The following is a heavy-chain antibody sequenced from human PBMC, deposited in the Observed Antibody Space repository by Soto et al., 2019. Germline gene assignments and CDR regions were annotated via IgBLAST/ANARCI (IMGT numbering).Heavy chain of an antibody. Sequence: QLQLQESGPGLVKPSETLSLTCTVSGGSISSSSYYWGWIRQPPGKGLEWIGSIYYSGSTYYNPSLKSRVTLSVDTSKSQFSLKLSSVTAADTAVYYCARDRLWFGELSSGMDVWGQGTTVTVSS. CDR3: ARDRLWFGELSSGMDV. D-gene: IGHD3-10*01. CDR1: GGSISSSSYY. J-gene: IGHJ6*02. CDR2: IYYSGST. V-gene: IGHV4-39*02.